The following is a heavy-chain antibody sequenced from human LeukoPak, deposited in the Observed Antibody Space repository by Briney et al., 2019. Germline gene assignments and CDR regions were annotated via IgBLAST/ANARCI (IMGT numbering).Heavy chain of an antibody. Sequence: GASVKVSCKASGYTFTSYAMNWVRQAPGQGLEWMGWINTSTGNPTYAQGFTGRFVFSLDTSVSTAYLQISSLKAEDTAVYYCARDADSSGYYAPGDYWGQGTLVTVSS. CDR3: ARDADSSGYYAPGDY. CDR1: GYTFTSYA. V-gene: IGHV7-4-1*02. D-gene: IGHD3-22*01. J-gene: IGHJ4*02. CDR2: INTSTGNP.